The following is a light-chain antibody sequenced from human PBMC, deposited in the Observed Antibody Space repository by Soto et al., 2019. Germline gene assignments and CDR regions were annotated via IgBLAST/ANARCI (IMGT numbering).Light chain of an antibody. CDR2: EGS. Sequence: QSALTQPASVSGSPGQSITISCTGTNNDVGAYKLVSWYQQHPGKVPNVVIYEGSKRPSGVSTRFSGSKSGNTASLTISGLQAEDEAYYYCWSYAGNTIFVFGGGTKLTVL. CDR1: NNDVGAYKL. J-gene: IGLJ2*01. CDR3: WSYAGNTIFV. V-gene: IGLV2-23*03.